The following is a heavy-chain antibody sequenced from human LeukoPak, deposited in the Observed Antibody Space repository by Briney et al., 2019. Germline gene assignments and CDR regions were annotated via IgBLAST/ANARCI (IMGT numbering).Heavy chain of an antibody. CDR1: GFTFTTYG. CDR3: ARGGSRQYNF. J-gene: IGHJ4*02. V-gene: IGHV3-23*01. D-gene: IGHD5-18*01. Sequence: GGSLRLSCAASGFTFTTYGVTWVRQAPGKGLEWVSSIGAGGTNTYYADSVKGRFTISRDNSKNTLYLQMNSLRVEDTAVYYCARGGSRQYNFWGQGTLVTVSS. CDR2: IGAGGTNT.